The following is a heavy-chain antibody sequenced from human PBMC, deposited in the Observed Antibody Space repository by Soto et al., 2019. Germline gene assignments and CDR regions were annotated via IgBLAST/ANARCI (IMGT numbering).Heavy chain of an antibody. D-gene: IGHD7-27*01. J-gene: IGHJ4*02. CDR2: IKPDGSDM. CDR3: ATDLNWESM. V-gene: IGHV3-7*03. CDR1: GFDFSNYH. Sequence: LRLSCAASGFDFSNYHMTWVRQAPGKGLEWVASIKPDGSDMYYVDSVNGRFTISRDNAKNSLSLQMSSLRVEDTAFYYCATDLNWESMWGQGTLVTVSS.